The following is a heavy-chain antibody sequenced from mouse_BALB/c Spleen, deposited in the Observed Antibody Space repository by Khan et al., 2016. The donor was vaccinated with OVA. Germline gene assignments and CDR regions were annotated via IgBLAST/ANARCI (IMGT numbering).Heavy chain of an antibody. CDR2: INTYTGEP. D-gene: IGHD2-10*01. V-gene: IGHV9-3-1*01. J-gene: IGHJ4*01. CDR3: ARPPYFSYVMVF. Sequence: QIQLVQSGPELKKPGETVKISCKASGYTFTNYGMNWVKQAPGKGLKWMGWINTYTGEPTYADDFKGRFAFSLETSASTAYLQINNIKNEDTATYFCARPPYFSYVMVFWGQGTSITVSS. CDR1: GYTFTNYG.